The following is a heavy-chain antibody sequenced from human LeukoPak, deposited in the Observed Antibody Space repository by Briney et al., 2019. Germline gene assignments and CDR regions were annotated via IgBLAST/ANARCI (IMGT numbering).Heavy chain of an antibody. CDR1: GFTFSGSA. Sequence: PGGSLRLSCAASGFTFSGSAMHWVRQASGKGLEWVGRIRSKANSYATAYAASVKGRFTISRDDSKNTAYLQMNSLKTEDTAVYYCTRPIHSPAFDIWGQGTMVTVSS. V-gene: IGHV3-73*01. J-gene: IGHJ3*02. CDR3: TRPIHSPAFDI. D-gene: IGHD2-15*01. CDR2: IRSKANSYAT.